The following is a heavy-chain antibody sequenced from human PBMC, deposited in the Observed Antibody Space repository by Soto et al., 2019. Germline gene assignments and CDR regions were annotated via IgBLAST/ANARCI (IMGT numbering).Heavy chain of an antibody. V-gene: IGHV4-30-4*01. J-gene: IGHJ4*02. D-gene: IGHD3-22*01. Sequence: QVQLQESGPGLVKPSQTLSLTCTVSGGSVNSGAYYWSWIRQPPVKGLEWIGYIYYSGSTQYNPSLKSRVAISVDTSKNQFSPKLSSVTAADTAVYYCAVTYFYERSDYKWGLFDSWGQGTQVTVSS. CDR3: AVTYFYERSDYKWGLFDS. CDR2: IYYSGST. CDR1: GGSVNSGAYY.